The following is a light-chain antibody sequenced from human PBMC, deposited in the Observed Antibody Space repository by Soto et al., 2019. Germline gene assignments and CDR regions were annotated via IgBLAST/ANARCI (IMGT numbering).Light chain of an antibody. V-gene: IGKV1-5*01. CDR2: DAS. CDR3: QQYETFSGT. J-gene: IGKJ1*01. Sequence: DIQMTQSPSTLYASVGDRVTITCRASLSISNWLAWYQQKPGRAPKLLIYDASSLESGVPSRFSGSGSGTEFTLTITGLQPDDFATYYCQQYETFSGTFGPGTKVDIK. CDR1: LSISNW.